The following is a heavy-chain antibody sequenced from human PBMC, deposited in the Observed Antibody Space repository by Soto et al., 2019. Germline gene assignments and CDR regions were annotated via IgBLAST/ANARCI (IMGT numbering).Heavy chain of an antibody. J-gene: IGHJ3*02. V-gene: IGHV3-7*05. CDR2: IKQDGSEK. CDR3: ARDPTADAFDI. D-gene: IGHD4-4*01. CDR1: GFTFSSYW. Sequence: GVSLRLSCAASGFTFSSYWMSWVRQAPGKGLEWVANIKQDGSEKYYVDSVKGRFTISRDNAKNSLYLQMNSLRAEDTAVYYCARDPTADAFDIWGQGTMVTVSS.